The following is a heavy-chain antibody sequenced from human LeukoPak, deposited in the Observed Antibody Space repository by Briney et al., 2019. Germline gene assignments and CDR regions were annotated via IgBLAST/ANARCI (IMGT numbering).Heavy chain of an antibody. Sequence: ASVKVSCKASGYTFTGYYMHWVRQAPGQELEWMGWISPNSGDTNYAQKFQGRVTMTRDTSISTAYMELSRLRSDDTAVYYCATYSSAWSYFDYWGQGTLVSVSS. V-gene: IGHV1-2*02. D-gene: IGHD6-19*01. J-gene: IGHJ4*02. CDR2: ISPNSGDT. CDR1: GYTFTGYY. CDR3: ATYSSAWSYFDY.